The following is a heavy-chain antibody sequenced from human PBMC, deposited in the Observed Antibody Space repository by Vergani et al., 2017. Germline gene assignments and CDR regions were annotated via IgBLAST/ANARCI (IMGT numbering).Heavy chain of an antibody. CDR2: ILYDGSKK. CDR3: AKQYFVSGNYLFDY. CDR1: GFRFRNYA. Sequence: QVQLVESGGGVVQPGRSLRLTCAVSGFRFRNYAMHWVRQAPGKGLEWVALILYDGSKKDYADFVKGRFTISRDNSKNMLFLQMNNLRTEDTAIYYCAKQYFVSGNYLFDYWGQGTLVTVSS. V-gene: IGHV3-30*18. D-gene: IGHD3-10*01. J-gene: IGHJ4*02.